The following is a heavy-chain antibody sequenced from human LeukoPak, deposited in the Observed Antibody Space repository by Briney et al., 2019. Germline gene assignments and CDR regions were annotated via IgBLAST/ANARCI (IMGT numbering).Heavy chain of an antibody. CDR3: ARAGYCSSTSCYNFDY. CDR2: IYTSGST. Sequence: KTSETLSLTCTVSGGSISSGSYYWSWIRQPAGKGLEWIGRIYTSGSTNYNPSLKSRVTISVDTSKNQFSLKLSSVTAADTAVYYCARAGYCSSTSCYNFDYWGQGTLVTVSS. V-gene: IGHV4-61*02. CDR1: GGSISSGSYY. D-gene: IGHD2-2*01. J-gene: IGHJ4*02.